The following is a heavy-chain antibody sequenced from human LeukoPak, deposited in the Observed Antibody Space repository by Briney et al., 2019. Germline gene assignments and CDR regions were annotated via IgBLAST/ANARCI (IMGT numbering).Heavy chain of an antibody. Sequence: VASVKVSFKASGYTFTGYYMHWVRQAPGQGLEWMAWINPNSGGTNYAQKFQGRVTVTRDTSISTAYMELTRLTSDDTAVYYCARAPLGLPFDFWGQGTLVTVSS. J-gene: IGHJ4*02. CDR2: INPNSGGT. CDR1: GYTFTGYY. CDR3: ARAPLGLPFDF. V-gene: IGHV1-2*02.